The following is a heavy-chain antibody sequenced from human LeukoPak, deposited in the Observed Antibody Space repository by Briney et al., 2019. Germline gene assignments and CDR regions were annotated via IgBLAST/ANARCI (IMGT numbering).Heavy chain of an antibody. D-gene: IGHD2/OR15-2a*01. Sequence: SQTLSLTCTVSGGSISSGGYYWSWIRQHPGKSLEWIGYIYYSGSTYYNPSLKSRVTISVDTSKNQFSLKLSSVTAADTAVYYCARDRPGSIAYFDYWGQGTLVTVSS. CDR1: GGSISSGGYY. CDR3: ARDRPGSIAYFDY. J-gene: IGHJ4*02. V-gene: IGHV4-31*03. CDR2: IYYSGST.